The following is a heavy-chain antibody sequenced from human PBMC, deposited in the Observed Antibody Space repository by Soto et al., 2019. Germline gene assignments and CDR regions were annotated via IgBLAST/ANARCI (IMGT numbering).Heavy chain of an antibody. CDR3: ARPIRYYDVWRDYPPFDY. V-gene: IGHV1-69*01. CDR1: GGSFSSYA. Sequence: QVQLVQSGAEVKKPGSSVKVSCKALGGSFSSYAINWVRQAPGQGLEWMGGIIPMSATRTYAQKFQDRVTITADESSTTVYMELSSLQSEDTAVYYCARPIRYYDVWRDYPPFDYWGQGTLVTVSS. D-gene: IGHD3-3*01. CDR2: IIPMSATR. J-gene: IGHJ4*02.